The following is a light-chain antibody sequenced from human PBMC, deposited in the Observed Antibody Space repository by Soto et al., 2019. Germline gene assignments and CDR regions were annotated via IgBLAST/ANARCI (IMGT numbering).Light chain of an antibody. CDR2: SSS. V-gene: IGKV1-39*01. CDR3: QQTYTVPHN. Sequence: DVQMTQSPSSLSASVGERGIITCRASQNINSDLNWYQKKPGKAPKLLIYSSSRLQRGVPSRFSGSGSGTEFTLTISSLQPEDFASYHCQQTYTVPHNFGQGTNLEIK. J-gene: IGKJ2*01. CDR1: QNINSD.